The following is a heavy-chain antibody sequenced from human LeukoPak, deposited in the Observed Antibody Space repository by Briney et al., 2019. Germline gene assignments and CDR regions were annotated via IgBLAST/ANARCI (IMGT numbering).Heavy chain of an antibody. CDR1: GFTFSTFG. J-gene: IGHJ4*02. CDR3: ARGYSSSSFFDY. CDR2: IYSGGNT. Sequence: GGSLRLSCAASGFTFSTFGMTWVRQAPGKGLEWLSVIYSGGNTYYGDAVKGRFTISRHNFKNAVYLQMNSLRPEDTAIYYCARGYSSSSFFDYWGRGTLVTVSS. V-gene: IGHV3-53*04. D-gene: IGHD6-6*01.